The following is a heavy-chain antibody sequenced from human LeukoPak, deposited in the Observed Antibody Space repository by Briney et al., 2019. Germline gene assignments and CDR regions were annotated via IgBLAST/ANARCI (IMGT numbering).Heavy chain of an antibody. CDR1: GFTFTTYV. CDR3: ARAQPTSSWTAFDI. V-gene: IGHV3-33*01. D-gene: IGHD6-13*01. J-gene: IGHJ3*02. CDR2: IWFDGGNK. Sequence: GGSLRLSCAASGFTFTTYVMHWVRQAPGKGLEWVAIIWFDGGNKYYADSAKGRFTISRGNSKNTLYLQMNSLRGEDTAVYYCARAQPTSSWTAFDIWGQGTMVTVSS.